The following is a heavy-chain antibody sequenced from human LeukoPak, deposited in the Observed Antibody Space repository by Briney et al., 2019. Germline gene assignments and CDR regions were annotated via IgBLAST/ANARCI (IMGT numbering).Heavy chain of an antibody. CDR3: AKDRTYYYYDSSGLYDY. J-gene: IGHJ4*02. CDR2: ISSSSSYI. Sequence: PGGSLRLSCAASGFTFSSYSMNWVRQAPGKRLEWVSSISSSSSYIYYADSVKGRFTISRDNSKNTLYLQMNSLRAEDTAVYYCAKDRTYYYYDSSGLYDYWGQGTLVTVSS. CDR1: GFTFSSYS. D-gene: IGHD3-22*01. V-gene: IGHV3-21*04.